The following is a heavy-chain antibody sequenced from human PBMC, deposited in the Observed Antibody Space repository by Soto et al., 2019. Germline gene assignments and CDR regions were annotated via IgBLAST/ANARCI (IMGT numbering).Heavy chain of an antibody. V-gene: IGHV1-18*01. Sequence: ASVKVSCKSSGYTFTKFGISWVRQAPGQGLEWMGWNSAYNGNTNYAQKLQGRVTMTTDTSTSTAYMELRSLRSDDTAVYYCARAPSVYSSTNRVDPWGQGTLVTVSS. CDR3: ARAPSVYSSTNRVDP. CDR1: GYTFTKFG. J-gene: IGHJ5*02. CDR2: NSAYNGNT. D-gene: IGHD6-13*01.